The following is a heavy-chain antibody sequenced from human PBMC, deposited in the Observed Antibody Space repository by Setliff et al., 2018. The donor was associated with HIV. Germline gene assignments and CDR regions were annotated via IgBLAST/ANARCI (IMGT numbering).Heavy chain of an antibody. CDR1: GFIFSSYA. CDR3: AKDGISGGAYPPYYFDY. J-gene: IGHJ4*01. CDR2: ISGSGAST. V-gene: IGHV3-23*01. Sequence: GGSLRLSCVASGFIFSSYAMSWVRQAPGKGLEWVSVISGSGASTFYADSVKGRFTIARDNSKNTLYLQMNGLRVEDTAVYYCAKDGISGGAYPPYYFDYWGHGTLVTVSS. D-gene: IGHD2-15*01.